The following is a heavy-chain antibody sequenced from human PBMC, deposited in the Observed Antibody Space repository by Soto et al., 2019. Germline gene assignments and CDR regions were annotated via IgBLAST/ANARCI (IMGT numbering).Heavy chain of an antibody. D-gene: IGHD3-22*01. Sequence: LRLSCAASGFAVSDSYMSWIRQAPGKGLEWVSYISSSDSIIYYSDSVKGRFIISRDNAKNSLYLQMNSLRAEDTAVYYCARDLGYYDSSGYFDYWGQGTLVTVSS. CDR3: ARDLGYYDSSGYFDY. J-gene: IGHJ4*02. CDR2: ISSSDSII. V-gene: IGHV3-11*01. CDR1: GFAVSDSY.